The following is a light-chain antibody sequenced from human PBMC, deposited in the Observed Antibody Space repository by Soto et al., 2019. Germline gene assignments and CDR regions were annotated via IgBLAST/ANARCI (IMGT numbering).Light chain of an antibody. CDR3: QQRYSNSPLT. CDR2: SPS. V-gene: IGKV1-39*01. CDR1: QSISSY. Sequence: DIQMTQSPSSLSASVGDRVTITCRASQSISSYLNWYQQKPGKAPKLPIYSPSSLQSGVPSSFSGSISGTHFTLTISCQQPEDFATKYWQQRYSNSPLTCGGGIKLVIK. J-gene: IGKJ4*01.